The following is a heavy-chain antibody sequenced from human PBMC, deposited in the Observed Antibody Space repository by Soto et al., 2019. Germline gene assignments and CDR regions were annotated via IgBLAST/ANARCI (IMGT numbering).Heavy chain of an antibody. D-gene: IGHD3-16*02. CDR2: IYYSGST. Sequence: SETLSLTCTVSGGSISSSSYYWGWIRQPPGKGLEWIGSIYYSGSTYYNPSLKSRVTISVDTSKNQFSLKLSSVTAADTAVYYCATQMITFGGVIVIFDYWGQGTLVTVSS. CDR1: GGSISSSSYY. CDR3: ATQMITFGGVIVIFDY. J-gene: IGHJ4*02. V-gene: IGHV4-39*01.